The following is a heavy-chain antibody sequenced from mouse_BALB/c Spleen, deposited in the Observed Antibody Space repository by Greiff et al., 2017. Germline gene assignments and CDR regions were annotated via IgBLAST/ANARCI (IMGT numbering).Heavy chain of an antibody. CDR3: ARWLTTNAMDY. V-gene: IGHV5-17*02. D-gene: IGHD2-1*01. CDR1: GFTFSSFG. CDR2: ISSGSSTN. Sequence: EVQLVESGGGLVQPGGSRKLSCAASGFTFSSFGMYWVRQDPEKGLEWVAYISSGSSTNYYDDTVKGRFTISRDNPKNTLFLRITSLSSEDTARYYCARWLTTNAMDYWGQGTSVTGSS. J-gene: IGHJ4*01.